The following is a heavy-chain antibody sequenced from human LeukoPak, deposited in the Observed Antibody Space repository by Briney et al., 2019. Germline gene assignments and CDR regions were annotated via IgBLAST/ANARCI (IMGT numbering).Heavy chain of an antibody. J-gene: IGHJ1*01. CDR3: ASSVGVAGDSALKQVAEYFQH. CDR2: IYYSEST. V-gene: IGHV4-39*07. CDR1: GCTFSSYS. D-gene: IGHD6-19*01. Sequence: PAGTLTLTCAASGCTFSSYSMNWIRQPPGPGLELIGSIYYSESTYYNQSLKSRVTISVDTSKNQFSLKLSSVSAADTAVYYCASSVGVAGDSALKQVAEYFQHWGQGNLVTVSS.